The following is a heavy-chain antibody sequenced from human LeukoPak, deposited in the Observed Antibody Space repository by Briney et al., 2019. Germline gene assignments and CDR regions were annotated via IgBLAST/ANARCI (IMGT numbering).Heavy chain of an antibody. Sequence: GGSLRLSCAASRFTVSSNYMSWVGQARGKGLEWVSVIYSGGSTYYADSVKGRFTISRDNSKNTLYLQMNSLRAEDTAVYYCARVGGDGYSFDYWGQGTLVTVSS. CDR1: RFTVSSNY. V-gene: IGHV3-53*01. J-gene: IGHJ4*02. CDR2: IYSGGST. D-gene: IGHD5-24*01. CDR3: ARVGGDGYSFDY.